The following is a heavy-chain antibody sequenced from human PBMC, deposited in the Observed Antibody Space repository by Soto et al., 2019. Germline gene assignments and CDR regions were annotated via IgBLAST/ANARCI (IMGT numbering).Heavy chain of an antibody. J-gene: IGHJ4*02. CDR1: EFIFRSYS. D-gene: IGHD6-13*01. V-gene: IGHV3-23*01. CDR2: ISGGGGST. Sequence: GGSLRLSCAASEFIFRSYSMSWVRQAPGKGLEWVSAISGGGGSTYYADSVKGRFTISKDNSKNTLYLQMNSLTAEDTAVYYCATSYGNSWYTYWGQGTQVTVSS. CDR3: ATSYGNSWYTY.